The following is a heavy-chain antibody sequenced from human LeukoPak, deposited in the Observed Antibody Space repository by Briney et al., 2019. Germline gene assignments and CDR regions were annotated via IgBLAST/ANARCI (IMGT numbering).Heavy chain of an antibody. Sequence: PGGSLRLSCAASGFTFSSYAMSWVRRAPGKGLEWVSAISGSGGSTYYADSVKGRFTISRDNSKNTLYLQMNSLRAEDTAVYYCAKDSYDNRETAMVPTYWGQGTLVTVSS. CDR3: AKDSYDNRETAMVPTY. V-gene: IGHV3-23*01. D-gene: IGHD5-18*01. CDR2: ISGSGGST. J-gene: IGHJ4*02. CDR1: GFTFSSYA.